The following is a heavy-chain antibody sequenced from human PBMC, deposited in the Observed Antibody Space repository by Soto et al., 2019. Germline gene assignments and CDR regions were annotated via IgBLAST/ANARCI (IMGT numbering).Heavy chain of an antibody. D-gene: IGHD1-26*01. J-gene: IGHJ6*03. CDR2: INAGNGNT. CDR3: ARDGKSGALRWYYYYYYMDV. V-gene: IGHV1-3*01. Sequence: ASVKVSCKASGYTFTSYAMHWVRQAPGQRLEWMGWINAGNGNTKYSQKFQGRVTITRDTSASTAYMELSSLRSEDTAVYYCARDGKSGALRWYYYYYYMDVWGKGTTVTVSS. CDR1: GYTFTSYA.